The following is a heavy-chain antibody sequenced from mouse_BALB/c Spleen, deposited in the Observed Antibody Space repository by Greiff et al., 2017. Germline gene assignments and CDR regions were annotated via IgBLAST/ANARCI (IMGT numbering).Heavy chain of an antibody. J-gene: IGHJ4*01. V-gene: IGHV2-2*02. CDR1: GFSLTSYG. CDR2: IWSGGST. CDR3: ARNERRARYDYAMDY. Sequence: VMLVESGPGLVQPSQSLSITCTVSGFSLTSYGVHWVRQSPGKGLEWLGVIWSGGSTDYNAAFISRLSISKDNSKSQVFFKMNSLQANDTAIYYCARNERRARYDYAMDYWGQGTSVTVSS. D-gene: IGHD2-14*01.